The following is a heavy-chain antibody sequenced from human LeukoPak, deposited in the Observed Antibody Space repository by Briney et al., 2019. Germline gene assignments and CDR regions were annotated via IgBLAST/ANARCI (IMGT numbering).Heavy chain of an antibody. V-gene: IGHV1-18*01. J-gene: IGHJ1*01. D-gene: IGHD2-15*01. CDR3: ARGSYCGGGSCSSLGKYFQY. Sequence: SVKVSCKASGYTSTRSDLSWVRQAPGQGLEWMGWVNTYNGITNYAQKFQDRVTITTDTSTSTAYTDLRTLRSDDTAVYYCARGSYCGGGSCSSLGKYFQYWGQGTLVTVSS. CDR2: VNTYNGIT. CDR1: GYTSTRSD.